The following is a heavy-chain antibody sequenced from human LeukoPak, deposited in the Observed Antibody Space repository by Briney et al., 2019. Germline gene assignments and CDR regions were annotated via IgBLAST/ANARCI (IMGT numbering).Heavy chain of an antibody. Sequence: PGGSLRLSCAASGFTLSSYSMNWVRQAPGKGLEWVSSISSSSSYIYYADSVKGRFTISRDNAKNSLYLQMNSLRAEDTAVYYCAAYRRIQLWLPNNFDYWGQGTLVTVSS. CDR3: AAYRRIQLWLPNNFDY. CDR2: ISSSSSYI. V-gene: IGHV3-21*01. J-gene: IGHJ4*02. CDR1: GFTLSSYS. D-gene: IGHD5-18*01.